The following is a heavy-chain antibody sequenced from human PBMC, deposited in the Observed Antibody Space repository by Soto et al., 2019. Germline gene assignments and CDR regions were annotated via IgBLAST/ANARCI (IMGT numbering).Heavy chain of an antibody. CDR3: AKDPRPYSSSWYFDY. CDR2: ISGSGGST. D-gene: IGHD6-13*01. CDR1: GFTFSSYA. V-gene: IGHV3-23*01. J-gene: IGHJ4*02. Sequence: GGSLRLSCAASGFTFSSYAMSWVRQAPGKGLEWVSAISGSGGSTYYADSVKGLFTISRDNSKNMLYLQMNSLRAEDTAVYYCAKDPRPYSSSWYFDYWGQGTLVTVSS.